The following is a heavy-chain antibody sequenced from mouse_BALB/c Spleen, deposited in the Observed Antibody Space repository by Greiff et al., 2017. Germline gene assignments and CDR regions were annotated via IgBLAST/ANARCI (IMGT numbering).Heavy chain of an antibody. Sequence: QVQLQQSGAELARPGASVKLSCKASGYTFTSYWMQWVKQRPGQGLEWIGAIYPGDGDTRYTQKFKGKATLTADKSSSTAYMQLSSLASEDSAVYYCAREWETFFAYWGQGTLVTVSA. J-gene: IGHJ3*01. CDR1: GYTFTSYW. V-gene: IGHV1-87*01. CDR2: IYPGDGDT. CDR3: AREWETFFAY. D-gene: IGHD4-1*01.